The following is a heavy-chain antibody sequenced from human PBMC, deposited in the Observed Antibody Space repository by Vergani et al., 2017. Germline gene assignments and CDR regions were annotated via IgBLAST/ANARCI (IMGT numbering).Heavy chain of an antibody. CDR1: GYSLSSGYY. D-gene: IGHD6-19*01. CDR2: IYHSGST. V-gene: IGHV4-38-2*01. J-gene: IGHJ4*02. Sequence: QVQLPESGPGLVKPSETLSLTCAVSGYSLSSGYYWGWIRQPPGKGLEWIGSIYHSGSTYYNPSLKSRVTISVDTSKNQFSLKLSSVTAADTAVYYCARTGREQWLGYAFGYWGQGTLVTVSS. CDR3: ARTGREQWLGYAFGY.